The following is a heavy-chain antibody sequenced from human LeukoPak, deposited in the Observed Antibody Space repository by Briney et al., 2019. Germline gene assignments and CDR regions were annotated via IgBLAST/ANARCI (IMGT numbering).Heavy chain of an antibody. CDR2: ICYSGST. Sequence: SETLSLTCTVSGGSISSYYWSWIRQPPGKGLEWIGYICYSGSTNYNPSLKSRVTISVDTSKNQFSLKLSSVTAADTAVYYCAREGSSSWFDYWGQGTLVTVSS. CDR1: GGSISSYY. CDR3: AREGSSSWFDY. J-gene: IGHJ4*02. V-gene: IGHV4-59*01. D-gene: IGHD6-13*01.